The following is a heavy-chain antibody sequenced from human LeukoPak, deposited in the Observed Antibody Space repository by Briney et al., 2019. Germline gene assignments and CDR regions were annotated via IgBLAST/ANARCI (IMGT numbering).Heavy chain of an antibody. V-gene: IGHV4-4*07. Sequence: PSETLSLTCIVSSSSFNFYYWSWIRQPAGKGLEWIGRIHASGSTSYNPSLKSRLTMSIDTATTQSSLKLTSVTAADTAVYYCAGVQSVFVADQWVEGFLDYWGQGALVTVSS. CDR1: SSSFNFYY. CDR2: IHASGST. D-gene: IGHD1-26*01. CDR3: AGVQSVFVADQWVEGFLDY. J-gene: IGHJ4*02.